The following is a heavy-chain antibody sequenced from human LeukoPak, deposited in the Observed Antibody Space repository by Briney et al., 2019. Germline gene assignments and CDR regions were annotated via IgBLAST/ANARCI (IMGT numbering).Heavy chain of an antibody. CDR1: GGSISSYY. V-gene: IGHV4-59*01. J-gene: IGHJ4*02. CDR3: ARVAPDSRFGPNFDY. D-gene: IGHD3-10*01. Sequence: SETLSLTCTVSGGSISSYYWSWIRQPPGGGLEWMGYIFYSGGTNYNPSLKSRVTISVDTSKTQCSLKLSSVTAADTAVYYCARVAPDSRFGPNFDYWGQGTLVTVSS. CDR2: IFYSGGT.